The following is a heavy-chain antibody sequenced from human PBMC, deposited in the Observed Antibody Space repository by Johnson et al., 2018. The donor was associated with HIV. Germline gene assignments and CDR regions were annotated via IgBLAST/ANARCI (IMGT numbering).Heavy chain of an antibody. Sequence: QAQLVESGGGVVQPRGSLRLSCAASGFTFSSYGMHWVRQAPGKGLEWVAFIRYDGSNKYYADSVKGRFTISRDNSKNTLYLQMNSLRAEDTAVYYCARDNYSSGWYWAFGDAFDIWGQGTMVTVSS. CDR1: GFTFSSYG. J-gene: IGHJ3*02. CDR3: ARDNYSSGWYWAFGDAFDI. CDR2: IRYDGSNK. V-gene: IGHV3-30*02. D-gene: IGHD6-19*01.